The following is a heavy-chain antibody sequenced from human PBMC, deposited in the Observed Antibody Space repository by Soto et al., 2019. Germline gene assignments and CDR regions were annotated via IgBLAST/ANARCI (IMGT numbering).Heavy chain of an antibody. CDR2: IKQDGREK. CDR3: ASARGYDFWSGLPYYGMDV. Sequence: PGGSLRLSCAASGFTFSSYWMSWVRQAPGKGRGWVANIKQDGREKYYVYSGKGRFTISRDNAKNSLYLQMNSLRAEDTAVYYCASARGYDFWSGLPYYGMDVWGQGTTVTVSS. CDR1: GFTFSSYW. J-gene: IGHJ6*02. V-gene: IGHV3-7*03. D-gene: IGHD3-3*01.